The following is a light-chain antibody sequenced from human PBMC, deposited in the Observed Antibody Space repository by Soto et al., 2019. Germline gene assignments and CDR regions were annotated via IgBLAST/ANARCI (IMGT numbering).Light chain of an antibody. V-gene: IGKV1-5*01. Sequence: QISQSPSTLSPSVWDRVTITCRTSQNISSRLAWYQQKQGKALKLLIYDASSWPGGVPSRFSGSGSGTDFTITISRLQPEDFEAYYCQQDCSYPWTFGQGTKVDIK. J-gene: IGKJ1*01. CDR1: QNISSR. CDR2: DAS. CDR3: QQDCSYPWT.